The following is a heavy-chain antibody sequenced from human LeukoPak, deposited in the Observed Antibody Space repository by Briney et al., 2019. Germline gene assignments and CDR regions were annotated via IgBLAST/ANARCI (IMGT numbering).Heavy chain of an antibody. D-gene: IGHD6-13*01. Sequence: GGSLRLSCAASGFTFSSYAMHWVRQAPGKGLEYVSAISSNGGSTYYANSVKGRFTISRDNSKNTLYLQMGSLRAEDMAVYHCARAWAAAGNWGQGTLVTVSS. CDR3: ARAWAAAGN. CDR2: ISSNGGST. CDR1: GFTFSSYA. J-gene: IGHJ4*02. V-gene: IGHV3-64*01.